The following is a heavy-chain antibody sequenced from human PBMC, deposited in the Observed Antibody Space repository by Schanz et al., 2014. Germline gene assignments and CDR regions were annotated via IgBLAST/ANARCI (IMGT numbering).Heavy chain of an antibody. J-gene: IGHJ4*02. CDR1: GFTFSDSW. Sequence: EVQLVESGGGFVQPGGSLRLSCAASGFTFSDSWMHWVRQAPGKGLVWVSRTSNDGSFTTFADSVKGRFTISRDNAKNSLYLQMHSLRAEDTAVYYCARGRSLGWCDYWGQGTLVTVSS. D-gene: IGHD2-21*01. CDR3: ARGRSLGWCDY. CDR2: TSNDGSFT. V-gene: IGHV3-74*01.